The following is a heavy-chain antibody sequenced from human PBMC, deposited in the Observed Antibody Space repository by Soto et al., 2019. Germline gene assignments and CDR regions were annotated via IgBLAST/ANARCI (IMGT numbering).Heavy chain of an antibody. Sequence: PGESLKISCKGSGYSFTSYWIGWVRQIPGKGLEWMGIIYPGDSDTRYSPPFQGQVTISADKSISTAYLQWSSLKASDTAMYYCARQDYYYYYGMDVWGQGTTVTVSS. J-gene: IGHJ6*02. CDR1: GYSFTSYW. V-gene: IGHV5-51*01. CDR2: IYPGDSDT. CDR3: ARQDYYYYYGMDV.